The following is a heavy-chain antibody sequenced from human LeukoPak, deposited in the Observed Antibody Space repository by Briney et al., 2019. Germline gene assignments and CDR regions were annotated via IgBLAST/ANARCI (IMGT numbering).Heavy chain of an antibody. CDR3: ARHAPVEPPARAFDF. V-gene: IGHV4-34*01. D-gene: IGHD2-2*01. Sequence: PSETLSLTCAVYGGSFSQYYWSWMRQPPGKGLEWIGEINYSGGNNYNPSLKSRLTISVDTSKNQFSLRLSSATAADTAIYYCARHAPVEPPARAFDFWGHGNLVVV. CDR2: INYSGGN. CDR1: GGSFSQYY. J-gene: IGHJ4*01.